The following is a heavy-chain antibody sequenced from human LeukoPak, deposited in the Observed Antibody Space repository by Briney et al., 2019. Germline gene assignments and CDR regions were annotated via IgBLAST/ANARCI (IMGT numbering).Heavy chain of an antibody. V-gene: IGHV3-21*01. CDR1: GFTFRTYS. CDR2: ISSTSTYI. D-gene: IGHD1-26*01. Sequence: GGSLRLSCAASGFTFRTYSMNWVRQAPGKGLEWVSSISSTSTYIYYADSVKGRFTISRDNAKNSLYLQMNSLRAEDTAVYYCAREWVGATDYWGQGTLVTVSS. CDR3: AREWVGATDY. J-gene: IGHJ4*02.